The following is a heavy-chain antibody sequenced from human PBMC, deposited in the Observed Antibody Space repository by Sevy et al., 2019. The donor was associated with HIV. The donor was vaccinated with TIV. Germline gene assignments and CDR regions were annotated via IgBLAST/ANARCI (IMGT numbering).Heavy chain of an antibody. Sequence: GESLKISCKGSGYDFSTSWIAWVRQMPGKGLELMGIIFPGDSDTRYSPSFQGQVTISADKSIRTSYLQWRSLKASDTAIYYCARQGILLRGGDYFYYGLDVWGQGTTVTVSS. V-gene: IGHV5-51*01. CDR1: GYDFSTSW. D-gene: IGHD1-26*01. J-gene: IGHJ6*02. CDR2: IFPGDSDT. CDR3: ARQGILLRGGDYFYYGLDV.